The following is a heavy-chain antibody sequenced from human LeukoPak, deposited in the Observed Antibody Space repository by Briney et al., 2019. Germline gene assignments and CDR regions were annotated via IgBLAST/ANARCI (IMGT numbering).Heavy chain of an antibody. J-gene: IGHJ3*02. Sequence: SETLSLTCTVSGGSINIYYWNWIRQPPGKGLEWIGYISKSGNTNYNPSLKSRGTILGDTSKNQFSLKLSSVTAANTAVYYCARARYVNSFYASDIWGQGTMVTVSS. CDR2: ISKSGNT. CDR3: ARARYVNSFYASDI. V-gene: IGHV4-59*01. D-gene: IGHD3-9*01. CDR1: GGSINIYY.